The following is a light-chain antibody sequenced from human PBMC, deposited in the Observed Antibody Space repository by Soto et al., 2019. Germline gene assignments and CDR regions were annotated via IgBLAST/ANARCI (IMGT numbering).Light chain of an antibody. CDR2: AIS. V-gene: IGLV2-14*01. Sequence: QSALTQPASVSGSPGQSITISCTGTRSDVGGYNDVSWYQQHPGKAPKLMIYAISNRPSGVSDRFSGSRSGTTASLTISGLQAEAESDYYCISYTSSSTWGFGGGTQLTVL. CDR1: RSDVGGYND. J-gene: IGLJ2*01. CDR3: ISYTSSSTWG.